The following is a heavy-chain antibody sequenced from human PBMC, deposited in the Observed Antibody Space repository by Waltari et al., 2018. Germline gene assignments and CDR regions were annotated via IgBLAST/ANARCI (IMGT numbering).Heavy chain of an antibody. J-gene: IGHJ6*02. Sequence: EVQLLESGGGLVQPGGSLRVSCAASGFTFRGYALSWVRQAPGKGLEWVSDISGSGGSTYYADSVKGRFTISRDNSKNTLFLQMTSLRAEDTAVYFCAKGFEAVADYSYNRGLDVWGQGTMVTVSS. CDR3: AKGFEAVADYSYNRGLDV. CDR1: GFTFRGYA. CDR2: ISGSGGST. D-gene: IGHD6-19*01. V-gene: IGHV3-23*01.